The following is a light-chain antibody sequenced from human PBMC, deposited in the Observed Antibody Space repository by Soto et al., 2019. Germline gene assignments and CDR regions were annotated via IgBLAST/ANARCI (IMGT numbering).Light chain of an antibody. CDR3: GTWDSRLSAVV. CDR2: DNN. J-gene: IGLJ2*01. Sequence: QSVLTQPPSVSAAPGQKVTISCSGSSSNVGHNYVSWYQQLPGTAPKLLIYDNNKRPSGIPDRFSGSKSGTSATLGITGLQTGDEADYYCGTWDSRLSAVVFGGGTKLTVL. V-gene: IGLV1-51*01. CDR1: SSNVGHNY.